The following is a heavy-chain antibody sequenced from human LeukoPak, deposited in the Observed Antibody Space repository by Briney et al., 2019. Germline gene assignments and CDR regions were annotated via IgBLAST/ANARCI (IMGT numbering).Heavy chain of an antibody. CDR2: IRYDGSNK. D-gene: IGHD3-10*01. Sequence: GGSLRLSCAASGFTFSNYGMHWVRQAPGKGLEWVAFIRYDGSNKSYADSVKGRFTISRDNSKNTLYLQMNSLRAEDTAVYYCARARKSGGITMIRGVKDRGWFDPWGQGTLVTVSS. V-gene: IGHV3-30*02. J-gene: IGHJ5*02. CDR3: ARARKSGGITMIRGVKDRGWFDP. CDR1: GFTFSNYG.